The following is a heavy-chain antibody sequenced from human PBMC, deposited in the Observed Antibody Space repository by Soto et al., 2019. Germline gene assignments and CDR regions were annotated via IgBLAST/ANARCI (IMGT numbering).Heavy chain of an antibody. V-gene: IGHV3-30-3*01. CDR1: GFTFSSYA. Sequence: SLRLSCAASGFTFSSYAMHWVRQAPGKGLEWVAVISYDGSNKYYADSVKGRLTISRDNSKNTLYLQMNSLRAEDTAVFYCARDTSSSWAIDYYFDYWGQGTLVTVSS. D-gene: IGHD6-13*01. J-gene: IGHJ4*02. CDR2: ISYDGSNK. CDR3: ARDTSSSWAIDYYFDY.